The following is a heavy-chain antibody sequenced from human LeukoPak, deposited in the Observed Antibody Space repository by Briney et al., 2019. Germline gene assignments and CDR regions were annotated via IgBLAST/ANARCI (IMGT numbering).Heavy chain of an antibody. V-gene: IGHV3-33*06. D-gene: IGHD2-21*01. J-gene: IGHJ4*02. CDR3: AKDSRDWSFDY. CDR1: GFNFGSNG. CDR2: MWYDGSRK. Sequence: GRSLRLSCAASGFNFGSNGMHWVRQAPGKGLEWVAAMWYDGSRKDYAGSVKGRFTVSRDVPKNNLYLQMNSLRAEDTAVYYCAKDSRDWSFDYWGQGTLVTVSS.